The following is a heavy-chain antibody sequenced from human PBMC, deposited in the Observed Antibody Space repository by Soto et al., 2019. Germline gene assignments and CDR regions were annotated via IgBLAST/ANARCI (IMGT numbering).Heavy chain of an antibody. Sequence: QVQLVQSGAEVKKPGSSVKVSCKASGGTFSSYAISWVRQAPGQGLEWMGGISPIFGTANYAQKFQGRVTITADESTSTAYMELSSLRSDDTAVYYCARGDTIWSGYYTDYYYYGMDVWGQGTTVTVSS. CDR3: ARGDTIWSGYYTDYYYYGMDV. CDR1: GGTFSSYA. V-gene: IGHV1-69*12. D-gene: IGHD3-3*01. J-gene: IGHJ6*02. CDR2: ISPIFGTA.